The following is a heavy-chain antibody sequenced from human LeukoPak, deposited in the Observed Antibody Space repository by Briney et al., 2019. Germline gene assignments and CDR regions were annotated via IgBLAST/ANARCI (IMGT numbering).Heavy chain of an antibody. Sequence: GSLRLSCAASGFTFSSYSMNWVRQAPGKGLEWVSSISSSSSYIYYADSVKGRFTISRDNAKNSLYLQMNSLRAEDTAVYYCAREIAAAGSGYFDYWGQGTLVTVSS. J-gene: IGHJ4*02. CDR3: AREIAAAGSGYFDY. CDR2: ISSSSSYI. V-gene: IGHV3-21*01. CDR1: GFTFSSYS. D-gene: IGHD6-13*01.